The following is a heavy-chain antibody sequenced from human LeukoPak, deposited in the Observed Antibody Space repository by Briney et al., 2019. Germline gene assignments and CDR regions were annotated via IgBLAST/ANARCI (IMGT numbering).Heavy chain of an antibody. CDR2: IYPGDSDT. D-gene: IGHD6-13*01. J-gene: IGHJ5*02. Sequence: PGESPKISCKGSGYSFTNYWIGWVRQMPGKGLEWMGIIYPGDSDTRYSPSFQGQVTISADKSINTAYLQWSSLKASDTAMYYCAKRHSRSWYAPLDPWGQGTLVTVSS. V-gene: IGHV5-51*01. CDR1: GYSFTNYW. CDR3: AKRHSRSWYAPLDP.